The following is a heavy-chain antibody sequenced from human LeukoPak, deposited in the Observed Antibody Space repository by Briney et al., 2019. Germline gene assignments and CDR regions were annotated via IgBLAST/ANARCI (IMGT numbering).Heavy chain of an antibody. CDR3: ARDDYATTSFDP. CDR1: GYTFTGYY. CDR2: INPNSGDT. J-gene: IGHJ5*02. D-gene: IGHD4/OR15-4a*01. V-gene: IGHV1-2*02. Sequence: GASVKVSCKASGYTFTGYYMHWVRQAPGQGLEWMGWINPNSGDTNYAQKFQGRVTMTRDTSISTAYMELSRLRSDDTAVYYCARDDYATTSFDPWGQGTLVTVSS.